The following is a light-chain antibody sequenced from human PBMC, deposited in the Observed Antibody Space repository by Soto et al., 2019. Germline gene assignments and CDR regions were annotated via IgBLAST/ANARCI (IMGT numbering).Light chain of an antibody. CDR1: SSNIGARYD. CDR2: GNS. CDR3: QSYDTSLSGWV. V-gene: IGLV1-40*01. Sequence: QSVLTQPPSVSGAPGQWVTIACTGSSSNIGARYDVHWYQQLPGTVPKLLIYGNSNRPSGVPDRFTGSKSGTSASLAITGLQAEDEADYYCQSYDTSLSGWVFGGGTKLTVL. J-gene: IGLJ3*02.